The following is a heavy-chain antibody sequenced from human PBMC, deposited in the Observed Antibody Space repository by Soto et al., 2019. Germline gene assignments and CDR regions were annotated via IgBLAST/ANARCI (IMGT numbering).Heavy chain of an antibody. CDR1: GFTFSSYW. D-gene: IGHD2-2*01. CDR2: IKQDGSEK. CDR3: ARGKYCSSTSCYSAYYYYGMDV. V-gene: IGHV3-7*03. J-gene: IGHJ6*02. Sequence: EVQLVESGGGLVQTGGSLRLSCAASGFTFSSYWMSWVRQAPGKGLEWVANIKQDGSEKYYVDSVKGGFTISRDNAKNSLYLKMNSLRAEDTAVYYCARGKYCSSTSCYSAYYYYGMDVCGQGTTVTVSS.